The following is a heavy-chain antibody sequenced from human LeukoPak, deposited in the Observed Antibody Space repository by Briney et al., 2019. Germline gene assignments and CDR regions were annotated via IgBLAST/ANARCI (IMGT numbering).Heavy chain of an antibody. D-gene: IGHD4/OR15-4a*01. Sequence: PGGPLRLSCAASGFTFSSYAMSWVRQAPGKGLEWVSAISGSGGSAYYADSVKGRFTISRDNTKNTLYLQMNSLRAEDTAVYYCAKDDGGTIYDGLDYWGQGTLVTVSS. CDR1: GFTFSSYA. CDR3: AKDDGGTIYDGLDY. CDR2: ISGSGGSA. J-gene: IGHJ4*02. V-gene: IGHV3-23*01.